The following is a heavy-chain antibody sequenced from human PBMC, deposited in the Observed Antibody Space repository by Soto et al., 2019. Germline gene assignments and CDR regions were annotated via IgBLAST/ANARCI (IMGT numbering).Heavy chain of an antibody. D-gene: IGHD4-4*01. Sequence: QVQLVQSGAEVKKPGASVKVSCKASGYTFTSYGISCARQAPGQGLEWMGWMSAYNGNTKYAQKLQGRVTMTTDTPTDSVYLNLRSLRSDDSAVYYFARDLTVALIDYWGQGTLVTVSS. CDR3: ARDLTVALIDY. CDR1: GYTFTSYG. V-gene: IGHV1-18*01. J-gene: IGHJ4*02. CDR2: MSAYNGNT.